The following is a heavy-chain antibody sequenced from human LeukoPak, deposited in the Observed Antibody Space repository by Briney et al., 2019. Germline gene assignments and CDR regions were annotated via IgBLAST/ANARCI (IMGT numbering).Heavy chain of an antibody. D-gene: IGHD3-9*01. CDR3: ARELRYFDWLLPIFDY. V-gene: IGHV3-66*02. Sequence: GGSLRLSCTASGFTVSSSYMSWVRQAPGKGLEWVSVIYSGGSTYYADSVKGRFTISRDNSKNTLYLQMNSLRAEDTAVYYCARELRYFDWLLPIFDYWGQGTLVTVSS. CDR1: GFTVSSSY. CDR2: IYSGGST. J-gene: IGHJ4*02.